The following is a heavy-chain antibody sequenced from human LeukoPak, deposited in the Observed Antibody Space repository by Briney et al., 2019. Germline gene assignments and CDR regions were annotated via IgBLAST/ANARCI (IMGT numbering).Heavy chain of an antibody. Sequence: SETLSLTCTVSGGSISSYYWSWIRQPPGKGLDWIGYIYYSGSTNYNPSLKSRVTISVDTSKNQFPLKLNSVTAADTAVYYCASTGYSSSWYPSAEYFQHWGQGTLVTVSS. CDR3: ASTGYSSSWYPSAEYFQH. V-gene: IGHV4-59*01. D-gene: IGHD6-13*01. CDR2: IYYSGST. J-gene: IGHJ1*01. CDR1: GGSISSYY.